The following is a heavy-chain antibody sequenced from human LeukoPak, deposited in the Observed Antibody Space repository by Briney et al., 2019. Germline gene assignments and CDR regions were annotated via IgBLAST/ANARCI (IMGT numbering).Heavy chain of an antibody. CDR3: AGGLFMTSPSDY. CDR1: GGSISSCY. Sequence: PSETLSLTCTVSGGSISSCYWSWIRQSPGKGLEWIGYIYYTGSTKYNPSLKSRVTVSVDTSKNQFSLELSSVTAADTAVYYCAGGLFMTSPSDYWGQGTLVTVSS. D-gene: IGHD3-16*01. J-gene: IGHJ4*02. V-gene: IGHV4-59*01. CDR2: IYYTGST.